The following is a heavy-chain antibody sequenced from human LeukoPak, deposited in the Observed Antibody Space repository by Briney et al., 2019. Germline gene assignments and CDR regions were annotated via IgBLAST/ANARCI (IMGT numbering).Heavy chain of an antibody. Sequence: PGGSLRLSCAASGFTFSSYNMNWVRQAPGKGLGWVSSISSSSSYIYYADSVKDRFTISRDNSKDTLYLQMSSLRAEDTAVYYCLKGLTQTSTFDYWGQGTLVTVSS. D-gene: IGHD4-23*01. V-gene: IGHV3-21*01. CDR2: ISSSSSYI. CDR3: LKGLTQTSTFDY. J-gene: IGHJ4*02. CDR1: GFTFSSYN.